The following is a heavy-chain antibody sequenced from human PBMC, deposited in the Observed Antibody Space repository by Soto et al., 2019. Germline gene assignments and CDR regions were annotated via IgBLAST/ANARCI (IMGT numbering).Heavy chain of an antibody. J-gene: IGHJ4*02. CDR3: GSRKYRTFWYKDF. V-gene: IGHV5-51*01. Sequence: GESLKISCKGSGYSFTTYWIGWVRQMPGKGLEWMGIIYPGDSDTRYSPSFQGQVTISADKSINTAYLQWSSLKASDTAMYYCGSRKYRTFWYKDFGGGGTLVPVSS. CDR2: IYPGDSDT. CDR1: GYSFTTYW. D-gene: IGHD1-1*01.